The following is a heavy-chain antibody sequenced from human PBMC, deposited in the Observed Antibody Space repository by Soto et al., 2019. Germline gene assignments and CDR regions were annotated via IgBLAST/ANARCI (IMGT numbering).Heavy chain of an antibody. D-gene: IGHD6-19*01. CDR1: GYSFTDYH. J-gene: IGHJ6*02. Sequence: GASVKVSCKASGYSFTDYHIHWVRQAPGQGLEWLGRINPKSGGTSTAQKFQGWVTMTRDTSISTAYMELSRLRSDDTAVYYCARDRVYSSGWYYYYYGMDVWGQGTTVTVSS. CDR3: ARDRVYSSGWYYYYYGMDV. CDR2: INPKSGGT. V-gene: IGHV1-2*04.